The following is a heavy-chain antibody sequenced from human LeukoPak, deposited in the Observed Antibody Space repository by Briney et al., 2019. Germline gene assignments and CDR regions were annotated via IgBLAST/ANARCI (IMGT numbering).Heavy chain of an antibody. Sequence: GGSLRLSCEASGFIFIDYWLSWVRQAPGRGLEWVSFIYSGGSTYYADSVRGRFIISKDNSKNTLYLQMNSLRAEDTAVYYCARRAGSYSHSYDYWGQGTLVTVSS. CDR1: GFIFIDYW. J-gene: IGHJ4*02. V-gene: IGHV3-53*01. D-gene: IGHD2-15*01. CDR2: IYSGGST. CDR3: ARRAGSYSHSYDY.